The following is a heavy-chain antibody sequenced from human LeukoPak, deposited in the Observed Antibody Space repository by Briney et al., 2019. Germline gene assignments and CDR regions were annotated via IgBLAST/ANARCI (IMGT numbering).Heavy chain of an antibody. CDR2: IYWDDDK. V-gene: IGHV2-5*02. J-gene: IGHJ5*02. CDR1: GFSLSTSGVG. D-gene: IGHD2-15*01. CDR3: AHSSAPEAAHLVVAAYDP. Sequence: SGPTLVNPTQTLTLTCTFSGFSLSTSGVGVGWIRQPPGKALEWLALIYWDDDKRYSPSLKSRLTITKDTSKNQVVLTMTNMDPVDTATYYCAHSSAPEAAHLVVAAYDPWGQGTLVTVSS.